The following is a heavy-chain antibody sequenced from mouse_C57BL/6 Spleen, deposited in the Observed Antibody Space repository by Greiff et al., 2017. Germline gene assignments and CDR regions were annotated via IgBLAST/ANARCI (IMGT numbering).Heavy chain of an antibody. CDR1: GFTFSDYY. Sequence: DVKLVESGGGLVQPGGSLKLSCAASGFTFSDYYMYWVRQTPEKRLEWVAYISNGGGSTYYPDTVKGRFTISRDNAKNTLYLQMSRLKSEDTAMYYCARQGGLLSFMDYWGQGTSVTVSS. CDR2: ISNGGGST. V-gene: IGHV5-12*01. D-gene: IGHD2-10*01. J-gene: IGHJ4*01. CDR3: ARQGGLLSFMDY.